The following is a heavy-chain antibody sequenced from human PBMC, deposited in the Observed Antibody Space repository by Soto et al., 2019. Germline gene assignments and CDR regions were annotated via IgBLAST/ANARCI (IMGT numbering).Heavy chain of an antibody. Sequence: PSETLSLTCTVSGGSISSGGYYWSWIRQHPGKGLEWIGYIYYSGSTYYNPSLKSRVTISVDTSKNQFSLKLSSVTAADTAVYYCARDRESSSWYQNYYYYYGMDVWGQGTTVTVSS. CDR2: IYYSGST. CDR1: GGSISSGGYY. V-gene: IGHV4-31*03. CDR3: ARDRESSSWYQNYYYYYGMDV. D-gene: IGHD6-13*01. J-gene: IGHJ6*02.